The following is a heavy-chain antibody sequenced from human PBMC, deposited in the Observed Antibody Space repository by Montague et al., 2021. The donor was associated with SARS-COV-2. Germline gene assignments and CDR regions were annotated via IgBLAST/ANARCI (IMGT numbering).Heavy chain of an antibody. CDR2: VSHPGSA. V-gene: IGHV4-34*01. CDR3: ARGVYNRVIFVVSRRYYFDY. J-gene: IGHJ4*02. D-gene: IGHD3-9*01. CDR1: TEAFNGYY. Sequence: SETLSLTCAVYTEAFNGYYWTWIRQPPGKGLEWIGDVSHPGSAKYNPSLKGRVSISVNTWRKQVSLRLTSVTAADTATYYCARGVYNRVIFVVSRRYYFDYWGQGNMVAVSA.